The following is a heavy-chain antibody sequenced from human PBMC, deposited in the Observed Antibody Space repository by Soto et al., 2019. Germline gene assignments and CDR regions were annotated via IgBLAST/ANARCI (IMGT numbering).Heavy chain of an antibody. D-gene: IGHD3-3*02. CDR3: ARVRLSIAVNDALDV. V-gene: IGHV3-30*14. J-gene: IGHJ3*01. CDR2: MTYDGATE. CDR1: GFSFSDYV. Sequence: QVHLVESGGGVVQPGRSLRLSCAASGFSFSDYVIHWVRQAAGKGLEWVASMTYDGATEYYADAVKGRFTMSRDSSKRTLSLQMNSLRPEDTAVYYCARVRLSIAVNDALDVWGQGTTVTVSS.